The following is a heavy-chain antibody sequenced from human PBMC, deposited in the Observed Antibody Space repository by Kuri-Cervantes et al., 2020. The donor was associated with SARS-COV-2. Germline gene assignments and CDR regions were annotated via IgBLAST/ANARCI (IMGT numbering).Heavy chain of an antibody. J-gene: IGHJ5*02. CDR3: ARDLALNWFDP. Sequence: SETLSLTCTVSGGSISSGSYYWSWIRQPAGKGLEWIGRIYTSGSTNYNPSLKSRVTISVDTSKNQFSLKLSSVTAADTAVYYCARDLALNWFDPWGQGTLVTVSS. V-gene: IGHV4-61*02. CDR1: GGSISSGSYY. CDR2: IYTSGST.